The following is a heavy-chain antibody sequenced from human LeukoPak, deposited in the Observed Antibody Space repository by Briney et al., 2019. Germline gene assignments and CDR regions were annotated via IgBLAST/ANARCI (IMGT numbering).Heavy chain of an antibody. CDR3: ARTYGDYDYYYGMDV. V-gene: IGHV3-66*01. J-gene: IGHJ6*01. CDR1: GITVSSHY. D-gene: IGHD4-17*01. Sequence: PGGSLRLSCAASGITVSSHYMTWVRQAPGKGLEWVSVIDSGGSTNSADSVKGRFSVSRDNSKNTLYLQMNSLRVEDTAVYYCARTYGDYDYYYGMDVGGQGTTVTDSS. CDR2: IDSGGST.